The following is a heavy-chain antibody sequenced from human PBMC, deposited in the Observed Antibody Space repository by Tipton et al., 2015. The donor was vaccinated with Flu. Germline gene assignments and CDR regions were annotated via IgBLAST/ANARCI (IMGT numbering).Heavy chain of an antibody. V-gene: IGHV1-2*06. CDR3: AWRMEGYSSVLNNWFGP. J-gene: IGHJ5*02. Sequence: QLVQSGAEVKKPGASVKVSCKTTGFTFTDYYIHWVRQAPGQGLVWVGRINLHSGGSVYAEKFQGRVYMTRDTSISTAFMDLTRLTSDDTAIYCCAWRMEGYSSVLNNWFGPWGQGTPLTVSS. CDR2: INLHSGGS. CDR1: GFTFTDYY. D-gene: IGHD6-25*01.